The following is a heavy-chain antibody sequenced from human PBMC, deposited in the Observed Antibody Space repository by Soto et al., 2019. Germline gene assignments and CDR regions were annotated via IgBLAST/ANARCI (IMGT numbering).Heavy chain of an antibody. D-gene: IGHD6-19*01. CDR3: ARDGVAAGNINFDY. Sequence: ASVKVSCKASGYMFTKSAMHWVRQAPGQRLEWMGWISGDSGNTKYSPKLQDRVTITRDTSASTAYMELSSLRSEDTALYYCARDGVAAGNINFDYWGQGTLVTISS. V-gene: IGHV1-3*01. J-gene: IGHJ4*01. CDR1: GYMFTKSA. CDR2: ISGDSGNT.